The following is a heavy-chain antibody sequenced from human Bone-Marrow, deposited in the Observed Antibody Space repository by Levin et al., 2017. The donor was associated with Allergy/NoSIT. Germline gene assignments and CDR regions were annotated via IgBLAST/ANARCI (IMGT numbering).Heavy chain of an antibody. D-gene: IGHD3-22*01. V-gene: IGHV3-49*04. J-gene: IGHJ4*02. CDR3: TRVAWYHDSSGYGQFDY. CDR1: GFTFGGYA. Sequence: GGSLRLSCTTSGFTFGGYAMSWVRQAPGKGLEWVGFIRNKAYSRTTEYAASVKGRFTISRDDSNSIAYLQMDSLKTEDTALYYCTRVAWYHDSSGYGQFDYWGQGTLVTVSS. CDR2: IRNKAYSRTT.